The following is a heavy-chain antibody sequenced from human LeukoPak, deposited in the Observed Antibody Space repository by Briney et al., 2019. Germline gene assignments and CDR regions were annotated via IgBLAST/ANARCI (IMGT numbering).Heavy chain of an antibody. V-gene: IGHV1-2*02. CDR2: INPNSGGT. CDR3: ARDLDMRWGGYFDY. D-gene: IGHD3-10*01. J-gene: IGHJ4*02. Sequence: ASVKVSCKASGYTFTGYYMHWVRQAPGQGLEWMGWINPNSGGTNYAQKFQGRVTMTRDTSISTAYMELSRLRSDDTAVYYCARDLDMRWGGYFDYWGRGTLVTVSS. CDR1: GYTFTGYY.